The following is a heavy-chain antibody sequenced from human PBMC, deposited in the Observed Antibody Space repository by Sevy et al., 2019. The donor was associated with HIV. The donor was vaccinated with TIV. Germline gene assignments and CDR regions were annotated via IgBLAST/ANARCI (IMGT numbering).Heavy chain of an antibody. V-gene: IGHV3-21*01. Sequence: GGSLRLSCAGFGFTFSTYSMNWVRRAPGKGLEWISFIRGSSNYIYYADSVKGRFTISRDNVKDSLYLQMNSLRVEDTAVYFCARDGKAWDLLNYWGQGTLVTVSS. D-gene: IGHD1-26*01. CDR2: IRGSSNYI. CDR3: ARDGKAWDLLNY. CDR1: GFTFSTYS. J-gene: IGHJ4*02.